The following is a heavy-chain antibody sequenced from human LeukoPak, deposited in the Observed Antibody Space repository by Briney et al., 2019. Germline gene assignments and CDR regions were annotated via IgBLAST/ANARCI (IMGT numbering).Heavy chain of an antibody. CDR1: GYTFTSYG. CDR3: ARVTSRPY. CDR2: IIPIFGTA. V-gene: IGHV1-69*13. Sequence: SVKVSCKASGYTFTSYGISWVRQAPGQGLEWMGGIIPIFGTANYAQKFQGRVTITADESTSTAYMELSSLRSEDTAVYYCARVTSRPYWGQGTLVTVSS. J-gene: IGHJ4*02.